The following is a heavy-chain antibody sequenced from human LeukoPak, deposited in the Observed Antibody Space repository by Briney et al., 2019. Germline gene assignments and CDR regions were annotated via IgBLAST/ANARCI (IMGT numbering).Heavy chain of an antibody. CDR1: GFTVSSNY. V-gene: IGHV3-53*05. CDR3: AKDISGMRFGSPDY. J-gene: IGHJ4*02. D-gene: IGHD3-10*01. Sequence: GGSLRLSCAASGFTVSSNYMSWVRQAPGKGLEWVSVIYSGGSTYYADSVKGRFTIPRDNAKNSLYLQMNSLRAEDTALYYCAKDISGMRFGSPDYWGQGTLVTVSS. CDR2: IYSGGST.